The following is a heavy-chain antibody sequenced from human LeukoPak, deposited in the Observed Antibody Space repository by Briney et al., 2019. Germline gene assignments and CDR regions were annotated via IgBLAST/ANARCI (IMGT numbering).Heavy chain of an antibody. V-gene: IGHV4-39*01. CDR2: IYYSGST. J-gene: IGHJ4*02. CDR3: ARHRDIVVVVAALDY. CDR1: GGSISSSSYY. Sequence: SETLSLTCTVSGGSISSSSYYWGWIRQPPGKGLEWIGGIYYSGSTYYNPSLKSRVTISVDTSKNQFSLKLSSVTAADTAVYYCARHRDIVVVVAALDYWGQGTLVTVSS. D-gene: IGHD2-15*01.